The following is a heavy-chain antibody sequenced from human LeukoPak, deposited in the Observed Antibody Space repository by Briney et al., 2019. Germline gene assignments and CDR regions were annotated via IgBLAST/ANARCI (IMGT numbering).Heavy chain of an antibody. CDR3: ARAKRSYYYDSSGYFGY. D-gene: IGHD3-22*01. Sequence: PGGSLRLSCAASGLTFRSYAMHWARQAPAKGLEGVAVISYDGSNKYYADSGKGRFTISRDNSKNTLYLQMNSLRAEDTAVYYCARAKRSYYYDSSGYFGYWGQGTLVTVSS. CDR1: GLTFRSYA. V-gene: IGHV3-30*04. CDR2: ISYDGSNK. J-gene: IGHJ4*02.